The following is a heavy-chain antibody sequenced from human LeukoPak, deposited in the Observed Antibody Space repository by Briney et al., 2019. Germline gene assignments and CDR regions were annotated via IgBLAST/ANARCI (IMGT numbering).Heavy chain of an antibody. CDR2: VHPGDSDI. CDR3: AIWAGYSISWHYFNF. D-gene: IGHD6-13*01. CDR1: GYTFTGYW. V-gene: IGHV5-51*01. J-gene: IGHJ4*02. Sequence: GGSLKIPCKASGYTFTGYWIAWAPRLPGKGLEWMGSVHPGDSDIRYSPSFQGQVTISADKSISTAYLQWSSLRASDTVMYYCAIWAGYSISWHYFNFGGGRTLVSVSS.